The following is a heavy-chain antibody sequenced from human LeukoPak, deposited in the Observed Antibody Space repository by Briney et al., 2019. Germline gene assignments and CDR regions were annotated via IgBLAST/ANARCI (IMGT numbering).Heavy chain of an antibody. D-gene: IGHD3-10*01. CDR2: ISAYNRNT. J-gene: IGHJ3*02. CDR1: GYTFISYG. Sequence: ASVKVSCKTSGYTFISYGISWVRQAPGQGLEWMGWISAYNRNTNYAQNLQGRVTMTTDTSTRTAYMEVRGLRSDDTAVYYCARDVAPGTASRDDAFDIWGQGTMVTVSS. CDR3: ARDVAPGTASRDDAFDI. V-gene: IGHV1-18*01.